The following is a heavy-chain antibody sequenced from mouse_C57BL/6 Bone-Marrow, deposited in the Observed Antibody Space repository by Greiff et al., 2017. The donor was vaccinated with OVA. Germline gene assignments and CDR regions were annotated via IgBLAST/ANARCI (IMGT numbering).Heavy chain of an antibody. J-gene: IGHJ2*01. CDR2: IDPSDSYT. V-gene: IGHV1-69*01. D-gene: IGHD1-1*01. CDR3: ARITTVVATHYFDY. CDR1: GYTFTSYW. Sequence: QVQLQQPGAELVMPGASVKLSCKASGYTFTSYWMHWVKQRPGQGLEWIGEIDPSDSYTNYNQKFKGKSTLTVDKSSSTAYMQLSSLTSEDSAVYYCARITTVVATHYFDYWGQGTTLTVSS.